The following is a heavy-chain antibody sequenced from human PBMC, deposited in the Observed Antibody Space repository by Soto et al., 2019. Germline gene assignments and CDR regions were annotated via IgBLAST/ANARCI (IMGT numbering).Heavy chain of an antibody. CDR1: GFSFSSYA. CDR2: IRGSGDTT. D-gene: IGHD3-22*01. Sequence: GGSLRLSYGASGFSFSSYAITWVRQVPGKGLEWVSGIRGSGDTTYYADSVKGRFTISRDNSKNTLYLQMNSLTAEDTAVYYCAKGQYYDSTGFYSFDYWGQGILVTVSS. J-gene: IGHJ4*02. V-gene: IGHV3-23*01. CDR3: AKGQYYDSTGFYSFDY.